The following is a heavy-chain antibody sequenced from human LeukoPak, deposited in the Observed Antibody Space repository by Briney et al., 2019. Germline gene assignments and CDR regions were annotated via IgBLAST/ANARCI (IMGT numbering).Heavy chain of an antibody. V-gene: IGHV1-69*13. CDR3: ARGQTYYYDSSGYYPFDH. CDR2: IIPIFGTA. D-gene: IGHD3-22*01. CDR1: GGTFSSYA. Sequence: ASVKVSCKASGGTFSSYAISWVRQAPGQGLEWMGGIIPIFGTANYAQKFQGRVTITADESTSTAYMELSSLRSEDTAVYYCARGQTYYYDSSGYYPFDHWGQGTLVTVSS. J-gene: IGHJ4*02.